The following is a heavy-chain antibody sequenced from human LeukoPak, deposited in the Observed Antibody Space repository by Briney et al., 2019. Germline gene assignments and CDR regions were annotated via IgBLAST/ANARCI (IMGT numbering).Heavy chain of an antibody. J-gene: IGHJ5*02. CDR3: ARSGVFDYVDNWFDP. D-gene: IGHD4-17*01. CDR1: GFTFSGST. CDR2: ISTSSSYI. V-gene: IGHV3-21*01. Sequence: GGSLRLSCAASGFTFSGSTMNWVRQAPGKGLEWVSFISTSSSYIYYADSVRGRFTISRDNAKNSLYLQMNSLRAEDTAVYYCARSGVFDYVDNWFDPWGQGTLVTVSS.